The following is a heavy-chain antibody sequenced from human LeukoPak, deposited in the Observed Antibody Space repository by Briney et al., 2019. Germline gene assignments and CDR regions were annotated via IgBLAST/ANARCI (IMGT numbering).Heavy chain of an antibody. CDR2: ISGSGGST. D-gene: IGHD6-19*01. J-gene: IGHJ6*02. V-gene: IGHV3-23*01. CDR1: GFTFSSYA. Sequence: GGSLRLSCAASGFTFSSYAMSWVRQAPGKGLEWVSAISGSGGSTYYADSVKGRFTISRDNSKNTLYLQMNSLRAEDTAVYYCAKSTMYSSGSYYYYYGMGVWGQGTTVTVSS. CDR3: AKSTMYSSGSYYYYYGMGV.